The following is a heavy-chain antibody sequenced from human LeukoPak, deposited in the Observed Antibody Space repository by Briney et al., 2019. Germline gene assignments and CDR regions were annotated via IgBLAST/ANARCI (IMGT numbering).Heavy chain of an antibody. V-gene: IGHV4-30-4*01. CDR1: GGSISSGDYY. Sequence: PSETLSLTCTVSGGSISSGDYYWSWIRQPPGKGLEWIGYIYYSGSTYYNPSLKSRVTISVDTSKNQFSLKLSSVTAADTAVYYCARSDRGVGWGIAVAGTGGYFDYWGQGTLVTVSS. D-gene: IGHD6-19*01. CDR3: ARSDRGVGWGIAVAGTGGYFDY. J-gene: IGHJ4*02. CDR2: IYYSGST.